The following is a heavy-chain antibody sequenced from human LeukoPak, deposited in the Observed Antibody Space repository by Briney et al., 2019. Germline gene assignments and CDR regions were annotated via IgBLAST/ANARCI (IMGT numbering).Heavy chain of an antibody. CDR3: ARSPTDNSREGIDY. Sequence: GGSLRLSCTASGFTFTTCAMSWVRQAPGKGLEWVLAISTNGRYTYYGNSVKGRFTISRDTSQNILYLQMNSLRAEDTAIYYCARSPTDNSREGIDYWGQGTLVTVSS. J-gene: IGHJ4*02. CDR2: ISTNGRYT. CDR1: GFTFTTCA. V-gene: IGHV3-23*01. D-gene: IGHD1-1*01.